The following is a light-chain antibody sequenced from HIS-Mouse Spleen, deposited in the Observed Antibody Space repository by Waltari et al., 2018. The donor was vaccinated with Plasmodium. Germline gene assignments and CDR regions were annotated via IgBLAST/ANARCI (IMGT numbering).Light chain of an antibody. CDR2: DAS. Sequence: DIQMTQSPTSLSASAGDSVTTTCQASQDISNYLNWYQQKPGKAPKLLIYDASNLETGVPSRFSGSGSGTDFTFTISSLQPEDIATYYCQQYDNLPYTFGQGTKLEIK. CDR1: QDISNY. J-gene: IGKJ2*01. V-gene: IGKV1-33*01. CDR3: QQYDNLPYT.